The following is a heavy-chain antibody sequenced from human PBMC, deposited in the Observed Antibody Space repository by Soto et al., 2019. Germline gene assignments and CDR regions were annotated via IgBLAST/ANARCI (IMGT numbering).Heavy chain of an antibody. V-gene: IGHV3-23*01. D-gene: IGHD6-13*01. CDR1: GFTFSSYA. Sequence: GGSLRLSCTASGFTFSSYAMSWVRQAPGKGLEWVSAISGSGGSTYYADSVKGRFTISRDNSKNTLYLQMNSLRAEDTAVYYCAKDREGAAAATLFDYWGQGTLVTVSS. J-gene: IGHJ4*02. CDR2: ISGSGGST. CDR3: AKDREGAAAATLFDY.